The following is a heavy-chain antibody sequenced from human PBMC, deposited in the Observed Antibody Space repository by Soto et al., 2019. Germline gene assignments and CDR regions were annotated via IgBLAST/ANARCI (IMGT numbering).Heavy chain of an antibody. D-gene: IGHD2-15*01. J-gene: IGHJ4*02. CDR1: AGTFSSYA. Sequence: QVQLVQSGAEVKKPASSVKVSCKASAGTFSSYAISWVRQAPGQGVEWMGVIIPIFGTGNYAQKFQGRVTITAEESTGTAYMELSSRRSEDTDVYYCARGRCIVVVVAATHFDYWVQGTLVTVSS. CDR3: ARGRCIVVVVAATHFDY. CDR2: IIPIFGTG. V-gene: IGHV1-69*12.